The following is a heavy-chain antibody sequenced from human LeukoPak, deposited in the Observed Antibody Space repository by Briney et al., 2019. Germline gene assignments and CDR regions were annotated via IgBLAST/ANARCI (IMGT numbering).Heavy chain of an antibody. CDR2: ISSSSIYI. CDR1: GFTFSNCA. D-gene: IGHD3-22*01. CDR3: ARVHYYDSSGYYL. V-gene: IGHV3-21*01. Sequence: PGGSLRLSCAASGFTFSNCAMSWVRQAPGKGLEGLEWVSSISSSSIYIYYADSVKGRFTISRDNAKNSLYLQMNSLRAEDTAVYYCARVHYYDSSGYYLWGQGTLVTVSS. J-gene: IGHJ5*02.